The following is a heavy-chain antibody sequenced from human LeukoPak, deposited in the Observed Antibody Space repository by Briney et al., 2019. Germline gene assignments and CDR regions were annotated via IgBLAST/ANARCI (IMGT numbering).Heavy chain of an antibody. CDR3: ARGGPIAAAGSRVYVYWYFDL. J-gene: IGHJ2*01. CDR1: GGSISSSSYY. D-gene: IGHD6-13*01. Sequence: ETLSLTCTVSGGSISSSSYYWGWIRQPPGKGLEWIGYIYYSGSSGSTNYNPSLKGRVTISVDTSKNQFSLKLSSVTAADTAVYYCARGGPIAAAGSRVYVYWYFDLWGRGTLVTVSS. CDR2: IYYSGSSGST. V-gene: IGHV4-61*05.